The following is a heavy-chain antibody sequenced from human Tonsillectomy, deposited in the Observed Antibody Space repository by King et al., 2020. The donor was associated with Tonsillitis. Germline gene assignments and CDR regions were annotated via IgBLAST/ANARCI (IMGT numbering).Heavy chain of an antibody. CDR1: GFTFSSYA. V-gene: IGHV3-30*01. D-gene: IGHD3-22*01. CDR3: ARGQYYYDSSGYYSLPFDY. Sequence: HVQLVESGGGVVQPGRSLRLSCAASGFTFSSYAMHWVRQAPGKGLEWVAVISYDGSNKYYADSVKGRFTISRDNSKNTLYLQMNSLRAEDTAVYYFARGQYYYDSSGYYSLPFDYWGQGTLVTVSS. J-gene: IGHJ4*02. CDR2: ISYDGSNK.